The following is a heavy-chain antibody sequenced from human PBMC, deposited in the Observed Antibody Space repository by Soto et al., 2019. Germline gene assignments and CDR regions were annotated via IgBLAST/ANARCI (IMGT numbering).Heavy chain of an antibody. Sequence: QVQLVESGGGVVQPGRALRLSCEACGFTFSSYGMHWVRQAPGKGLEWVAVISYDGSNKYQADSEQGRFTISRDNSQNPLYLQMNSLRSDDTDVYYCSKDVTYCTGGSCYYYYYYMDVWVKGTTVTFSS. D-gene: IGHD2-15*01. V-gene: IGHV3-30*18. CDR1: GFTFSSYG. CDR2: ISYDGSNK. J-gene: IGHJ6*03. CDR3: SKDVTYCTGGSCYYYYYYMDV.